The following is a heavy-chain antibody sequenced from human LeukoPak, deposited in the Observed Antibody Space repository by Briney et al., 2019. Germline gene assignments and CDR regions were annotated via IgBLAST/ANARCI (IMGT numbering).Heavy chain of an antibody. D-gene: IGHD6-13*01. J-gene: IGHJ5*02. CDR2: IFYSGST. Sequence: PSETLSLTCTVSGGSISTSNYYWGWIRQPPGKGLEWIGNIFYSGSTYYSPSLRSRVTISVDTSKNQFSLKLSSVTAADTAVYYCARGGVQAAAGKRAWFDPWGQGTLVTVSS. V-gene: IGHV4-39*07. CDR3: ARGGVQAAAGKRAWFDP. CDR1: GGSISTSNYY.